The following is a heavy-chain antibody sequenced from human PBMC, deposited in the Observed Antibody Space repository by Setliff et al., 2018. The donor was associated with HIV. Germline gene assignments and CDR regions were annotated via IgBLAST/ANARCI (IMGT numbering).Heavy chain of an antibody. D-gene: IGHD1-26*01. V-gene: IGHV3-7*03. CDR1: GFASGIVFSNYW. CDR2: IHKVGSEK. Sequence: PGGSLRLSCAASGFASGIVFSNYWMSWVRQAPGKGPEWVANIHKVGSEKYYVDSVKGRFTISRDNINNFVYLQMNGLRVEDTAIYYCAKWRGHQSEFDYWGQGTLVTVSS. J-gene: IGHJ4*02. CDR3: AKWRGHQSEFDY.